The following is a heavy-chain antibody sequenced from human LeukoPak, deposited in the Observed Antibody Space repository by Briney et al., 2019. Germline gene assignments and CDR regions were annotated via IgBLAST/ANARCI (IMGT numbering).Heavy chain of an antibody. CDR1: GDSVSSNSAA. CDR2: TYYRSQWYN. V-gene: IGHV6-1*01. CDR3: ARAPLYSYGQNWFDP. Sequence: SQTLSLTCAISGDSVSSNSAAWNWIRQSPSRGLEWLGRTYYRSQWYNDYAVSLKSRININPDTSKNQFSLQLNSVTPEDTAVYYRARAPLYSYGQNWFDPWGRGTLVTVSS. D-gene: IGHD5-18*01. J-gene: IGHJ5*02.